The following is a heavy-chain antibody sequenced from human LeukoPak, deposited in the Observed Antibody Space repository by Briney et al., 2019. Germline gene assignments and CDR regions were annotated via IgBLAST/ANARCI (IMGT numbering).Heavy chain of an antibody. CDR3: AKGYCSSTSCYVYYFDY. J-gene: IGHJ4*02. D-gene: IGHD2-2*01. Sequence: GGFLRLSCAASGFTFSSYDMHWVRQATGKGLEWVSAIGTAGDTYYPGSVKGRFTISRENAKNSLYLQMNSLRAGDTAVYYCAKGYCSSTSCYVYYFDYWGQGTLVTVSS. CDR2: IGTAGDT. V-gene: IGHV3-13*01. CDR1: GFTFSSYD.